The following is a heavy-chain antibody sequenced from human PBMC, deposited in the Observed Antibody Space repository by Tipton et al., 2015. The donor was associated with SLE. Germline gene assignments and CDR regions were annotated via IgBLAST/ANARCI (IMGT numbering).Heavy chain of an antibody. Sequence: TLSLTCTVSGGSINSGNWWSWVRQPPGKGLEWIGEIYDSGSTYYNPSLKSRVTISIDTSKNQFSLRLSSVTAADTAVYYCARDISSWFDAFDIWGQGTMVTVSS. CDR2: IYDSGST. D-gene: IGHD6-13*01. J-gene: IGHJ3*02. V-gene: IGHV4-4*02. CDR1: GGSINSGNW. CDR3: ARDISSWFDAFDI.